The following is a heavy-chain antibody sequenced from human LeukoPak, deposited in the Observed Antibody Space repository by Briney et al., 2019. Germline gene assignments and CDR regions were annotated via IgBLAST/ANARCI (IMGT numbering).Heavy chain of an antibody. CDR2: IYTSGST. Sequence: SETLSLTCTVSGGSISSYYRSWIRQPAGKGLEWIGRIYTSGSTNYNPSLKSRVTMSVDTSKNQFSLKLSSVTAADTAVYYCARVSPLAAAGNPWFDPWGQGTLVTVSS. CDR1: GGSISSYY. J-gene: IGHJ5*02. V-gene: IGHV4-4*07. CDR3: ARVSPLAAAGNPWFDP. D-gene: IGHD6-13*01.